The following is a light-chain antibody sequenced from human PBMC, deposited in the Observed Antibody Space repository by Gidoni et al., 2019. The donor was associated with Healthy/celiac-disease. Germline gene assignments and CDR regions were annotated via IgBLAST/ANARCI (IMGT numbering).Light chain of an antibody. Sequence: QSVLTQPPSASGPPGQRVTISCSGSSSNIGSNYVYWYQQLPGTAPKLLIYRDNQRPSGVPAQFSGSKSGPSASLAISGLRSEDEADYYCAAWDDSLSGWVFGGGTKLTVL. CDR2: RDN. CDR1: SSNIGSNY. CDR3: AAWDDSLSGWV. V-gene: IGLV1-47*01. J-gene: IGLJ3*02.